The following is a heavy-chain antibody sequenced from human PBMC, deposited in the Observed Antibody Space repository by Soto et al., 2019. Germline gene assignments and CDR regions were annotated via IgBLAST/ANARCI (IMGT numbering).Heavy chain of an antibody. CDR1: GYSFTSYW. D-gene: IGHD4-4*01. Sequence: HGESLKISCKDSGYSFTSYWIAWVRQTPGKGLEWMGIIYPYDSNTRYSPSFQGQVTISADKSVSTAYLQWSSLKASDTAMYFCTRDHDYNGNSDSYNIWGQGTMVTVSS. J-gene: IGHJ3*02. CDR3: TRDHDYNGNSDSYNI. CDR2: IYPYDSNT. V-gene: IGHV5-51*01.